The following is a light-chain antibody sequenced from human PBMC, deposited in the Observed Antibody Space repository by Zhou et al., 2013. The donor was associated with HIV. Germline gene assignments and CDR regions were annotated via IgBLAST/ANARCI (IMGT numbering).Light chain of an antibody. CDR2: KAS. Sequence: DIQMTQSPSSLSASLGDRVTITCRASQSINTYLNWYQQKPGKAPKLLIYKASSLESGVPSRFSGSGSGTDFTLTISSLQPDDFAAYYCQQYNSYPWTFGQGTKVEIK. CDR1: QSINTY. V-gene: IGKV1-5*03. CDR3: QQYNSYPWT. J-gene: IGKJ1*01.